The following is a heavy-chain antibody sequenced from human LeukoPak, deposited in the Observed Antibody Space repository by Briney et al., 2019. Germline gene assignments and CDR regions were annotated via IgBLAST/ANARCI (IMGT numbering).Heavy chain of an antibody. J-gene: IGHJ3*02. CDR2: ISGSGGST. CDR1: GFTFSSYA. Sequence: GGSLRLSRAASGFTFSSYAMSWVRQAPGKGLEWVSGISGSGGSTYYADSVKGRFTISRDSSKNALYLEMNSLRADDTAVYYCAKDRGGSGSYYYSAFDIWGQGTMVTVSS. CDR3: AKDRGGSGSYYYSAFDI. V-gene: IGHV3-23*01. D-gene: IGHD3-10*01.